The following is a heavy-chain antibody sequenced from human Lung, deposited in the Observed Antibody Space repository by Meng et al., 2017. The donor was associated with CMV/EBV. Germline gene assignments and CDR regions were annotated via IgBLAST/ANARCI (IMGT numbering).Heavy chain of an antibody. CDR1: GDIVSSNSAA. V-gene: IGHV6-1*01. CDR3: ARGINGGCGD. D-gene: IGHD4-23*01. CDR2: TYYRSKWYH. Sequence: QVHLHKAGPGLGNPPHTLSLTCAISGDIVSSNSAAWPWIRQSPSRGLEWLGRTYYRSKWYHEYAVSVKSRITISPDTPKNQFSLQLNSMTPEDTAVYYCARGINGGCGDWGQGTLVTVSS. J-gene: IGHJ4*02.